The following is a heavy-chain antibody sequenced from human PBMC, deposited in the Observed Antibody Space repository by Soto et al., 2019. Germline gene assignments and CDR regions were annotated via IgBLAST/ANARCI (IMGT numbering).Heavy chain of an antibody. Sequence: SETLSLTCTVSGGSISSSSYYWGWIRQPPGKGLEWIGSIYYSGSTYYNPSLKSRVTISVDTSKNQFSLKLSSVTAADTAVYYCGAARYYYYYMDVWGKGTTVTVSS. J-gene: IGHJ6*03. D-gene: IGHD2-15*01. CDR3: GAARYYYYYMDV. CDR1: GGSISSSSYY. CDR2: IYYSGST. V-gene: IGHV4-39*01.